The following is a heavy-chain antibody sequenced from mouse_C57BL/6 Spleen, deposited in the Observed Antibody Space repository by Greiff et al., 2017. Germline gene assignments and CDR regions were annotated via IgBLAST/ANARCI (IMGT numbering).Heavy chain of an antibody. J-gene: IGHJ4*01. D-gene: IGHD2-5*01. Sequence: EVKLQQSGPELVKPGASVKIPCKASGYTFTDYNMDWVKQSHGKSLEWIGDINPNNGGTIYNQKFKGKATLTVAKSSSTAYMELRSLTSEDTAFYYCARDYSNYVGAMDYWGQGTSVTVSS. CDR2: INPNNGGT. V-gene: IGHV1-18*01. CDR1: GYTFTDYN. CDR3: ARDYSNYVGAMDY.